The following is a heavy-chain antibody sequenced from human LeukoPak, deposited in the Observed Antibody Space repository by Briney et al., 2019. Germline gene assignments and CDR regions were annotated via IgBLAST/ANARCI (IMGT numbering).Heavy chain of an antibody. V-gene: IGHV3-7*05. CDR1: GFTFGNYW. J-gene: IGHJ4*02. CDR3: NGPTY. CDR2: IKNDGGAT. Sequence: GGSLRLSCVASGFTFGNYWMNWVRQAPGKGLEWVANIKNDGGATYYLDSVKGRFTISRDNAKSSLYLQMDSLRAEDTAEYYCNGPTYWGQGTLVTVSS. D-gene: IGHD2-8*01.